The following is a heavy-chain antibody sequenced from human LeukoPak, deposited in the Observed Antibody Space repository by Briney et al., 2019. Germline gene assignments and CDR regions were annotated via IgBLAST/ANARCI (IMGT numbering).Heavy chain of an antibody. Sequence: ASVKVSCKASGYIFTGYYIHWVRQAPGQGLEWMGWINPNSGATNYAQKFQGRVIMTRDTSIGTAYMEVRRLRSDDTAVYYCARDAQFIVVVPAAKLNYMDVWGKGTTVTVSS. CDR1: GYIFTGYY. CDR3: ARDAQFIVVVPAAKLNYMDV. V-gene: IGHV1-2*02. J-gene: IGHJ6*03. CDR2: INPNSGAT. D-gene: IGHD2-2*01.